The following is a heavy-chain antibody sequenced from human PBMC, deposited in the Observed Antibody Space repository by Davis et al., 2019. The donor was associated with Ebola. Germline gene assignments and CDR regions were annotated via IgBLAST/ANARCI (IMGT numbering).Heavy chain of an antibody. V-gene: IGHV3-23*01. J-gene: IGHJ6*04. CDR1: GFTFSSYG. Sequence: GESLKISCAASGFTFSSYGMSWVRQAPGKGLEWVSAISGSGGTTYYAGSVKGRFTVSRDNSKKTMYLQMNSLRAEDTAVYYCARSGLSFGVVKYHYGMDVWGKGTTVTASS. CDR3: ARSGLSFGVVKYHYGMDV. CDR2: ISGSGGTT. D-gene: IGHD3-3*01.